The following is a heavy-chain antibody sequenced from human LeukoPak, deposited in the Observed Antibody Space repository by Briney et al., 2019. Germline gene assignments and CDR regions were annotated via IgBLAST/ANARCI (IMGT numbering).Heavy chain of an antibody. CDR3: AAALDWGSFDF. J-gene: IGHJ4*02. CDR2: IVVGSGYT. Sequence: SVKVSCKASGFTFTPSTVQWVRQARGQRLEWIGWIVVGSGYTDYAQRFQERVTITGDMSTSTAYMELNSLRSDDTAVYYCAAALDWGSFDFWGQGTLVTVSS. V-gene: IGHV1-58*01. D-gene: IGHD7-27*01. CDR1: GFTFTPST.